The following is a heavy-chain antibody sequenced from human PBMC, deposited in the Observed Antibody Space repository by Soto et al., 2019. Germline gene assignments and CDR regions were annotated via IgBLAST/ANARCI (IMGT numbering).Heavy chain of an antibody. CDR2: LYHTGST. Sequence: PSETLPLTCSVSGDSTSSGGSSCSWILHTPGKGLEWIGYLYHTGSTFYNPSLKSRVTISGDRSKNQFSLKLSSLTSADTAVYYGARGTAGYCTHIEYWGQGALVTVSS. CDR3: ARGTAGYCTHIEY. V-gene: IGHV4-30-2*01. CDR1: GDSTSSGGSS. D-gene: IGHD3-9*01. J-gene: IGHJ4*02.